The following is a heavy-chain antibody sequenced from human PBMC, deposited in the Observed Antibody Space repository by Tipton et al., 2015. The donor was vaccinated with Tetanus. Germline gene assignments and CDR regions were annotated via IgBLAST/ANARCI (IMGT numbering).Heavy chain of an antibody. V-gene: IGHV3-23*01. CDR1: GFPFHSYH. Sequence: SLRLSCATSGFPFHSYHMAWVRQAPGKGLEWVSGISVRGSHTYYADPVKGRFSISRDNSKNTVYLQMNSLRDEDTAVYYCAKDPASRGWFDPWGQGTLVSVSS. J-gene: IGHJ5*02. CDR3: AKDPASRGWFDP. CDR2: ISVRGSHT.